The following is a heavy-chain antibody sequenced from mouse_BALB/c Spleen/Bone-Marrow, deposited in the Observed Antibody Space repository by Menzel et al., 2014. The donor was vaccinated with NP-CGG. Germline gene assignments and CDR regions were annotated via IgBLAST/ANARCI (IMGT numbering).Heavy chain of an antibody. CDR2: ISSGSSTI. CDR3: ATGTRAMDY. V-gene: IGHV5-17*02. CDR1: GFTFSSFR. D-gene: IGHD4-1*01. Sequence: EVKVEESGGGLVQPGGSRKLPCAASGFTFSSFRMHWVRQAPEKGLEWVAYISSGSSTIYYADTVKGRFTISRDNPKNTLFLQMTSLRSEDTAMYYCATGTRAMDYWGQGTSVTVSS. J-gene: IGHJ4*01.